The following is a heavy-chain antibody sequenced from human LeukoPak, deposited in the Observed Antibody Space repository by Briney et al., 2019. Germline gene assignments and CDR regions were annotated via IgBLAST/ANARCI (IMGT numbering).Heavy chain of an antibody. CDR1: GFTFSSYW. J-gene: IGHJ6*01. Sequence: GGSLRLSCSASGFTFSSYWMHWSRQAPGKGLVWVSRINSDGSSTSYADSVKGRFTISRDNAKNTLYLQMNSLRAEDAAVYYCASTQSPSMVRGVSITYSYYYYGMDVWGEKTTVTVSS. V-gene: IGHV3-74*01. D-gene: IGHD3-10*01. CDR2: INSDGSST. CDR3: ASTQSPSMVRGVSITYSYYYYGMDV.